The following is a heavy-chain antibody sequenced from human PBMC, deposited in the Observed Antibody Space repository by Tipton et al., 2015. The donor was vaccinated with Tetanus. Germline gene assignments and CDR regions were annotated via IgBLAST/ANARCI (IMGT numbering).Heavy chain of an antibody. Sequence: SLRLSCAASGFTFSSYAMSWVRQAPGKGLEWVSAISGSGGSTYYADSVKGRFTISRDNSKNTLYLQMNSLRAEDTAVYYCAKAPVDTNYGRSGWFDPWGQGTLVTVSS. CDR1: GFTFSSYA. J-gene: IGHJ5*02. D-gene: IGHD4-17*01. CDR2: ISGSGGST. CDR3: AKAPVDTNYGRSGWFDP. V-gene: IGHV3-23*01.